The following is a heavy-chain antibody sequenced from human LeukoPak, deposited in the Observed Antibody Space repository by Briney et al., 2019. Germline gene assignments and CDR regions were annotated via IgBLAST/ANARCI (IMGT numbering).Heavy chain of an antibody. Sequence: GGSLRLSCAAAGFTFNDYAINWVRQAPGKGLEWVSVISGGTGGSTYYADSVKGRFTISRDNSKNTLYLQMNSLRAEDTAVYYCAKRGSSSWTQFDYWGQGTLVTVSS. D-gene: IGHD6-13*01. CDR3: AKRGSSSWTQFDY. CDR1: GFTFNDYA. CDR2: ISGGTGGST. J-gene: IGHJ4*02. V-gene: IGHV3-23*01.